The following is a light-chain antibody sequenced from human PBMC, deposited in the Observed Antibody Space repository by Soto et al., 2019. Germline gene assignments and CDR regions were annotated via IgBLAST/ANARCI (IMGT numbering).Light chain of an antibody. V-gene: IGLV1-51*01. CDR3: GTWDSSLNTLV. J-gene: IGLJ2*01. CDR1: SSNIGNKY. Sequence: QSVLTQPPSVSAAPGQTVTISCSGSSSNIGNKYVSWYQQFPGTAPKLLIYDNDKRPSGISDRFSGSKSGTSATLDITGLQTGDEADYYCGTWDSSLNTLVFGGGTKLTVL. CDR2: DND.